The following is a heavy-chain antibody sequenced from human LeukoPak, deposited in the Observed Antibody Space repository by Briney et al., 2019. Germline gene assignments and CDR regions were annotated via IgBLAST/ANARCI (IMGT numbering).Heavy chain of an antibody. CDR1: GGTFSSYA. D-gene: IGHD3-10*01. Sequence: GASVKVSCKASGGTFSSYAISWVRQAPGQGLEWMGGIIPIFGTANYAQKFQGRVTITADKSTGTAYMELSSLRSEDTAVYYCARGRRSYYGSGSYYPSFSFDPWGQGTLVTVSS. V-gene: IGHV1-69*06. CDR3: ARGRRSYYGSGSYYPSFSFDP. CDR2: IIPIFGTA. J-gene: IGHJ5*02.